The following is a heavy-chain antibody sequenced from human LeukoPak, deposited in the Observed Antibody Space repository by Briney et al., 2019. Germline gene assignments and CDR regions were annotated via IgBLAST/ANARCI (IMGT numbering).Heavy chain of an antibody. Sequence: GASVKVSCKVSGYTLTELSMHWVRQAPGKGLEWMGGFDPEDGETIYAQKFQGRVTMTEDTSTDTAYMELSSLRSEDTAVYYCATARRYCSGGSCAFDYWGRGTLVTVSS. CDR2: FDPEDGET. D-gene: IGHD2-15*01. CDR1: GYTLTELS. V-gene: IGHV1-24*01. J-gene: IGHJ4*02. CDR3: ATARRYCSGGSCAFDY.